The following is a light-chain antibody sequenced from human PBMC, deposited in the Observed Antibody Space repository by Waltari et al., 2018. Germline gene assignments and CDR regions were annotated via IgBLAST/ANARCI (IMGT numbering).Light chain of an antibody. CDR3: SSYAGTGTLV. J-gene: IGLJ2*01. CDR2: EGT. Sequence: QSALTQPASASGSPGQSIPLPFPATRGDARRYTLVSWYQQRPGKAPKLMIYEGTKRPSGVSNRFSGSKSGNTASLTISGLQAEDEADYYCSSYAGTGTLVFGGGTKLTVL. CDR1: RGDARRYTL. V-gene: IGLV2-23*01.